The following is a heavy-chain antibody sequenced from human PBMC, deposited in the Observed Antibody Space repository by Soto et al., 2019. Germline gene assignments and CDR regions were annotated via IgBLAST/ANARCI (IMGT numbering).Heavy chain of an antibody. CDR3: VRHVVFLDD. V-gene: IGHV1-3*01. CDR2: INGGSGNT. J-gene: IGHJ4*02. D-gene: IGHD3-22*01. CDR1: GYTLTNYV. Sequence: QVQLVQSGAEVKKPGASVKVSCKTSGYTLTNYVIHWVRQAPGQRLEWMGWINGGSGNTRYSENFQGRVTISWETSTSTVYMELTSLTSEDTAVYYCVRHVVFLDDWGQGTLVTVSS.